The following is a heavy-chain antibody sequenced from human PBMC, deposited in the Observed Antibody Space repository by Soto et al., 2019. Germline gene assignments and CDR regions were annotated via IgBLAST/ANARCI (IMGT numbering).Heavy chain of an antibody. J-gene: IGHJ6*02. CDR2: LSYDGSNK. CDR3: ARVVPAEMYYYYGRDV. CDR1: GFTFSTYA. V-gene: IGHV3-30*03. Sequence: QVQLVESGGGVVQPGRSLRLSCAASGFTFSTYAMHWVRQAPGKGLEWVAVLSYDGSNKYYADSVKGRFTISRDNSKNTLYRQMNSLRAEDTAVYYCARVVPAEMYYYYGRDVWGQGATVTVSS. D-gene: IGHD2-2*01.